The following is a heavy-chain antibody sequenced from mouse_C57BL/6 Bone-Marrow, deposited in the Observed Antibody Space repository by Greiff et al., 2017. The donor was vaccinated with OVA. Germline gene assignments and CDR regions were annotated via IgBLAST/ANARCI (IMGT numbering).Heavy chain of an antibody. D-gene: IGHD2-4*01. Sequence: EVKLMESGGGLVKPGGSLKLSCAASGFTFSSYAMSWVRQTPEKRLEWVATISDGGSYTSYPDNVKGRDTITRDEAKNTLYRQMSHLKSEDTAMYYCARESDDDYDGDYAMDYWGQGTAVTVSA. CDR1: GFTFSSYA. CDR3: ARESDDDYDGDYAMDY. V-gene: IGHV5-4*01. J-gene: IGHJ4*01. CDR2: ISDGGSYT.